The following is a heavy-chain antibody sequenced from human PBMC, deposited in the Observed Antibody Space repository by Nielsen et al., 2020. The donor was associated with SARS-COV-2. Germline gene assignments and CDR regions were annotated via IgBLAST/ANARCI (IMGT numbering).Heavy chain of an antibody. J-gene: IGHJ4*02. CDR3: ARGNSGSDLPDY. D-gene: IGHD5-12*01. CDR1: GSYISSYW. Sequence: ESLKISCTVSGSYISSYWWSWIRQSPGKGLEWIGYVFFSRTKYNPSLRSRASISVDTSQNQFSLTLDSVTTGDTAVYYCARGNSGSDLPDYWGQGILVTVPS. V-gene: IGHV4-59*01. CDR2: VFFSRT.